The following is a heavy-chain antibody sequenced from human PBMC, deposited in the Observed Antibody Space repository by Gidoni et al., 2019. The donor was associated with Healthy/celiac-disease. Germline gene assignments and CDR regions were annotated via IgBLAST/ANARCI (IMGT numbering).Heavy chain of an antibody. CDR2: MNPNSGNK. Sequence: QVQLVQSWAEVKKPGASVKVSCKSSGYTFTSYDINWVRQATGQGLEWMGWMNPNSGNKGYAQKFQGRVTMTRNTSISTADMELSSLRSEDTAVYYCARSGVRGYEDFDYWGQGTLVTVSS. D-gene: IGHD5-12*01. CDR3: ARSGVRGYEDFDY. J-gene: IGHJ4*02. CDR1: GYTFTSYD. V-gene: IGHV1-8*01.